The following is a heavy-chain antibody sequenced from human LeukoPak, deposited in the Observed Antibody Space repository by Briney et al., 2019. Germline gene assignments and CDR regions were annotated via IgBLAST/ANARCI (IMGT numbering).Heavy chain of an antibody. CDR2: ISYDGSNK. V-gene: IGHV3-30*04. J-gene: IGHJ4*02. CDR1: GFTFSSYA. D-gene: IGHD7-27*01. Sequence: GGSLRLSCAAAGFTFSSYAMHWVRQAPGKGLEWVAVISYDGSNKYYADSVKGRFTISRDNSKNTLYLQMNSLRAEDTAVYYCARDRGELGPLDYWGQGNLVTVSS. CDR3: ARDRGELGPLDY.